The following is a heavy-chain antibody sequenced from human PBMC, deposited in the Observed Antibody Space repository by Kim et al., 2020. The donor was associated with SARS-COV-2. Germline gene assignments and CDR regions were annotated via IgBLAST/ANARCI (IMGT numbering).Heavy chain of an antibody. CDR2: ISDSGGTT. CDR1: GFTFDNFA. Sequence: GGSLRLSCAASGFTFDNFAMSWVRQAPGKRLEWVSGISDSGGTTYYADSVKGRFTISRDNSKNTLYLQMNTLRAEDTAVYYCAKRGGYTSSWYLFDLWGQGTLVTVSS. V-gene: IGHV3-23*01. J-gene: IGHJ5*02. CDR3: AKRGGYTSSWYLFDL. D-gene: IGHD6-13*01.